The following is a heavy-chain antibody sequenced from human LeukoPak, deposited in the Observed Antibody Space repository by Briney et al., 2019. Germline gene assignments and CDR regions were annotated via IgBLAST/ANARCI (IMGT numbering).Heavy chain of an antibody. Sequence: ASVKVSCKASGYTFTSYAMHWVRQAPGQRLEWMGWINAGNGNTKYSQKFQGRVTITRDTSASTAYMELSSLRSEDTAVYYCARFFTAVDTFATYYYYSSIDVCGKGTTVTVSS. CDR3: ARFFTAVDTFATYYYYSSIDV. V-gene: IGHV1-3*01. CDR2: INAGNGNT. D-gene: IGHD3-16*01. J-gene: IGHJ6*04. CDR1: GYTFTSYA.